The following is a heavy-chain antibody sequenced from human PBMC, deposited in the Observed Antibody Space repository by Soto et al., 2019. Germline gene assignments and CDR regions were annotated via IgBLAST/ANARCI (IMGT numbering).Heavy chain of an antibody. CDR2: IIPIFGTT. Sequence: QVQLVQSGAEVKKPGSSVKVSCKASGGIFSSYAISWVRQAPGQGLECMGGIIPIFGTTDYAQQFQGRVRITADESTGTAYMELSSLRSEDTAVYYCARRSVVGTPTGGYFDYWGQGTLVTVSS. D-gene: IGHD1-26*01. J-gene: IGHJ4*02. CDR1: GGIFSSYA. CDR3: ARRSVVGTPTGGYFDY. V-gene: IGHV1-69*01.